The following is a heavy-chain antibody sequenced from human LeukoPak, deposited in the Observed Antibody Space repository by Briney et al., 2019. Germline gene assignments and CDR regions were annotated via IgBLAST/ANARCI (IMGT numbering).Heavy chain of an antibody. Sequence: QPGGSLRLSCAASGFTFSNYAMHWVRQAPGKGLEYVSAISSTGGRTYYANSVKGRFTISRDNSKNTLYLQMGNLRAEDMAVYYCASWLPAADSIYGMDVWGQGTTVTVSS. J-gene: IGHJ6*02. D-gene: IGHD6-13*01. CDR2: ISSTGGRT. CDR3: ASWLPAADSIYGMDV. CDR1: GFTFSNYA. V-gene: IGHV3-64*01.